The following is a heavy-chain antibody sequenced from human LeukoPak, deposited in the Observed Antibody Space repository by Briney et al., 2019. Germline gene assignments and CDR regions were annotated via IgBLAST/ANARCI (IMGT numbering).Heavy chain of an antibody. V-gene: IGHV4-59*12. CDR2: IYYSGST. D-gene: IGHD2-2*01. Sequence: SETLSLTCTVSGGSISHYFWSWIRQPPGKALEWIGYIYYSGSTNYNPSLKSRDTISVDTSKNQFSLKLSSVTAADTAVYYCARVGALGYCSSTSCSEFDYWGQGTLVTVSS. CDR1: GGSISHYF. CDR3: ARVGALGYCSSTSCSEFDY. J-gene: IGHJ4*02.